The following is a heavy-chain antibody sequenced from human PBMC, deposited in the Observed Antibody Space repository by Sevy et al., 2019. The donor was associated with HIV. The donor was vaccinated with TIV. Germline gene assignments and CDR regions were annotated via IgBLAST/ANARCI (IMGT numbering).Heavy chain of an antibody. Sequence: GEPLKISCKGFGNNFNSYWIGWVRQMPGKGLELMGFIYPSDSDTRYSPPFQGQVTISADKSISTAYLEWSSVKASDTAISYCSRSAYGGYAFDYWGQGTLVTVSS. J-gene: IGHJ4*02. V-gene: IGHV5-51*01. CDR3: SRSAYGGYAFDY. CDR1: GNNFNSYW. D-gene: IGHD5-12*01. CDR2: IYPSDSDT.